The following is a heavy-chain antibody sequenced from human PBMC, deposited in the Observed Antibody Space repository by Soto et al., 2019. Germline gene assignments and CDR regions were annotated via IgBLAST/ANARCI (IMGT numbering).Heavy chain of an antibody. J-gene: IGHJ6*02. Sequence: SVKVSCKASGGTFSSYAISWVRQAPGQGLEWRGGIIPIFGTANYAQKFQGRVTITADESTSTAYMELSSLRSADKPLYYCATPPLVPPSYGSGSYIDYYGMDVWGQGTTVTVSS. CDR1: GGTFSSYA. V-gene: IGHV1-69*13. CDR2: IIPIFGTA. CDR3: ATPPLVPPSYGSGSYIDYYGMDV. D-gene: IGHD3-10*01.